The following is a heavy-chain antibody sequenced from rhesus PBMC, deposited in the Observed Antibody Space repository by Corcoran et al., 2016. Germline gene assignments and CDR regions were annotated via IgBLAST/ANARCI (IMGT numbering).Heavy chain of an antibody. CDR1: GFTFSSYG. Sequence: EVQLVESGGGLVQPGGSLRLSCAASGFTFSSYGMSWVRQAPGKGLGWVSAINSGGGSTYYADSVKGRLSISRDNSKNPLSLQMNSLRAEDTAVYYCAKDHEGDVDPGFDFWGQGLRVTVSS. CDR3: AKDHEGDVDPGFDF. CDR2: INSGGGST. D-gene: IGHD5-42*01. V-gene: IGHV3S5*01. J-gene: IGHJ3*01.